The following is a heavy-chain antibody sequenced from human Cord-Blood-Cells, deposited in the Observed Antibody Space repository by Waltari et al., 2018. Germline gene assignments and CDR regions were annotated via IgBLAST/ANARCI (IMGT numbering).Heavy chain of an antibody. D-gene: IGHD6-19*01. CDR1: GYTFTGYY. CDR3: ARDEISSGWHTKGFDY. Sequence: QVQLVQSGAEVKKPGASVKVSCKASGYTFTGYYMHWVRQAPGQGLEWMGWINPNSGGTNHAQKFQGRVTMTRDTSISTAYMELSRLRSDDTAVYYCARDEISSGWHTKGFDYWGQGTLVTVSS. J-gene: IGHJ4*02. V-gene: IGHV1-2*02. CDR2: INPNSGGT.